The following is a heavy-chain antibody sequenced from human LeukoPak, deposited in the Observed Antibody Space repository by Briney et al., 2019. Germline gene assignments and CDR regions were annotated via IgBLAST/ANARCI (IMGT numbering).Heavy chain of an antibody. CDR1: GFTFSSYG. D-gene: IGHD3-10*01. Sequence: GGSLRLSCAASGFTFSSYGMHWARQAPGKGLEWVAFIRYDGSNKYYADSVKGRFTISRDDSKNTLYLQMNSLRAEDTAVYYCAKIWFGELSTDYWGQGTLVTVSS. CDR2: IRYDGSNK. J-gene: IGHJ4*02. V-gene: IGHV3-30*02. CDR3: AKIWFGELSTDY.